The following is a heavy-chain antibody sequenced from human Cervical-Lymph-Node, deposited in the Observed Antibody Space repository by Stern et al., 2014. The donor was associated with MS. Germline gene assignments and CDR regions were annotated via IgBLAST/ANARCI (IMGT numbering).Heavy chain of an antibody. D-gene: IGHD2-2*01. CDR1: GGSISSGDYY. CDR2: IYYSWRT. J-gene: IGHJ5*02. CDR3: ASANCSSTSCPNWFDP. V-gene: IGHV4-30-4*01. Sequence: QLQLQESGPGLVKPSQTLSLTCTVSGGSISSGDYYWSWIRQPPGKGLAWIGYIYYSWRTYYNPSLKSRVTISVDTSKNQFSLKLSSVTAADTAVYYCASANCSSTSCPNWFDPWGQGTLVTVSS.